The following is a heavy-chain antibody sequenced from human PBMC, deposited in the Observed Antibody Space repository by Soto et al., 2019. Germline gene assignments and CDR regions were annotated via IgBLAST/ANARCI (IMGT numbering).Heavy chain of an antibody. Sequence: QVQLVQSGAEVKKPGSSVKVSCKASGGTFSSYTISWVRQAPGQGLEWMGRIIPILGIANYAQKFQGRVTITADKSTSTAYMELSSLRSEDTAVYYCARLGGEDGSGWYGGGLNWFDPWGQGTLVTVSS. CDR3: ARLGGEDGSGWYGGGLNWFDP. V-gene: IGHV1-69*02. CDR2: IIPILGIA. CDR1: GGTFSSYT. D-gene: IGHD6-19*01. J-gene: IGHJ5*02.